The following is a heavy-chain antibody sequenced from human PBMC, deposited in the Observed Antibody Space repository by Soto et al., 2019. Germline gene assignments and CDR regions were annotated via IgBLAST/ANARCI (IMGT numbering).Heavy chain of an antibody. D-gene: IGHD3-22*01. CDR2: IYYSGST. Sequence: PSETLSLTCTASCGSISSGDYYWSWIRQPPGKGLEWIGYIYYSGSTYYNPSLKSRVTISVDTSKNQFSLKLSSVTAADTAVYYCARGPREPDYYDSSGQTPNDAFDIWGQGTMVTVSS. CDR1: CGSISSGDYY. J-gene: IGHJ3*02. CDR3: ARGPREPDYYDSSGQTPNDAFDI. V-gene: IGHV4-30-4*01.